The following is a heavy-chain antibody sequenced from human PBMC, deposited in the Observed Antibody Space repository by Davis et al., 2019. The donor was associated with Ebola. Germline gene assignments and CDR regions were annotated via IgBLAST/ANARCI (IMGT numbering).Heavy chain of an antibody. Sequence: GESLKISCKGSGYSFTNFWIGWVRQMPGKGLEWMGIIYPGDSDTKYSPSFQGQVTISADKSISTAYLQWSSLKASDTAMYYCARQVIDAFDIWGQGTMVTVSS. CDR1: GYSFTNFW. D-gene: IGHD3-16*02. J-gene: IGHJ3*02. V-gene: IGHV5-51*01. CDR2: IYPGDSDT. CDR3: ARQVIDAFDI.